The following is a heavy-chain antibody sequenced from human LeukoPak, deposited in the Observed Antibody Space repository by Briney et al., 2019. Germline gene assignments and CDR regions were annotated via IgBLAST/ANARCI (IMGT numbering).Heavy chain of an antibody. CDR1: GGSISSGDYY. J-gene: IGHJ4*02. D-gene: IGHD2-2*01. Sequence: SQTLSLTCTVSGGSISSGDYYWSWIRQPPGKGLEWIGYIYYSGSTYYNPSLKSRVTISVDTSKNQFSLKLSSVTAADTAVYYCARGVVVVPAIGHPDYWGQGTPVTVSS. V-gene: IGHV4-30-4*08. CDR2: IYYSGST. CDR3: ARGVVVVPAIGHPDY.